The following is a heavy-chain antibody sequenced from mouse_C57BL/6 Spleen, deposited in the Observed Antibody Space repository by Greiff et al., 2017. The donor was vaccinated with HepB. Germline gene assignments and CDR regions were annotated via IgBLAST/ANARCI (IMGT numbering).Heavy chain of an antibody. Sequence: QVQLQQPGAELVKPGASVKLSCKASGYTFTSYWMHWVKQRPGQGLEWIGMIHPNSGSTNYNEKFKSKATLTVDKSSSTAYMQLSSLTSEDSAVYYWARCGGLLLDAMDDWGQGTSVTVSS. CDR1: GYTFTSYW. J-gene: IGHJ4*01. CDR2: IHPNSGST. D-gene: IGHD2-1*01. V-gene: IGHV1-64*01. CDR3: ARCGGLLLDAMDD.